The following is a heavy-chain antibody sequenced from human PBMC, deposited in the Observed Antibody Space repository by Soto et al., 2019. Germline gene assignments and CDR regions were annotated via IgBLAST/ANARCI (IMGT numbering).Heavy chain of an antibody. V-gene: IGHV1-69*08. Sequence: QVQLVQSGAEVKKPGSSVKVSCKASGGTFSSYTISWVRQAPGQGLEWMGRIIPIHGIANYAQKFQGRVTITAAKSTSTAYMELSSLRSEDTAVYYCARDFYGSESPYFDYCGQGTLVTVSS. J-gene: IGHJ4*02. CDR2: IIPIHGIA. D-gene: IGHD3-10*01. CDR1: GGTFSSYT. CDR3: ARDFYGSESPYFDY.